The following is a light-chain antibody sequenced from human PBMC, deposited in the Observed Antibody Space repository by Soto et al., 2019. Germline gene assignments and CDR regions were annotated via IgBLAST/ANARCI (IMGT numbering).Light chain of an antibody. V-gene: IGKV1-39*01. CDR2: AAS. CDR1: QTISSY. CDR3: QKTDSTPFT. Sequence: DIQMTQSPSSLSASVGDRVTINCRASQTISSYLNWYQEKPGKAPKLLIYAASNLQSGVPSRFSGGGSGTEFTLTISNLQPEDFATYYCQKTDSTPFTFGPGTKVDI. J-gene: IGKJ3*01.